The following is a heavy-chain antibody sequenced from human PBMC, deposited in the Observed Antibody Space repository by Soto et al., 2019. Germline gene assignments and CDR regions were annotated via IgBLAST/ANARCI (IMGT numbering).Heavy chain of an antibody. CDR3: EKSYWSGVLGGSH. Sequence: AVCCVLLTPGKGLEWVSTISGSGNDTYYADSVKGRFTISRDNSKNTLCLQMNSLRAEDMFVYYCEKSYWSGVLGGSHWGQRTLV. CDR2: ISGSGNDT. J-gene: IGHJ1*01. D-gene: IGHD2-15*01. V-gene: IGHV3-23*01. CDR1: A.